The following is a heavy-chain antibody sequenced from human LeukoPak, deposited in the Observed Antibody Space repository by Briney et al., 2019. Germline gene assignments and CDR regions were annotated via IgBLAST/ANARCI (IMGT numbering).Heavy chain of an antibody. CDR3: ARGPLSGYETY. CDR1: GYTFTGHY. CDR2: ISAYNGNT. J-gene: IGHJ4*02. Sequence: ASVKVSCKASGYTFTGHYMHWVRQAPGQGLEWMGWISAYNGNTNYAQKLQGRVTMTTDTSTSTAYMELRSLRSDDTAVYYCARGPLSGYETYWGQGTLVTVSS. V-gene: IGHV1-18*04. D-gene: IGHD5-12*01.